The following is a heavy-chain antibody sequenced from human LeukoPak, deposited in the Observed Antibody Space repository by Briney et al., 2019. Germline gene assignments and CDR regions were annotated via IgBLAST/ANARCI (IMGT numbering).Heavy chain of an antibody. Sequence: ASVKVSCKASGYTFTSYYMHWVRQAPGQGLEWMGIINPSGGSTSYAQKFQGRVTMTRDMSTSTVYTELSSLRSEDTAVYYCAREATTVNNWFDPWGQGTLVTVSS. J-gene: IGHJ5*02. V-gene: IGHV1-46*01. CDR1: GYTFTSYY. D-gene: IGHD4-11*01. CDR2: INPSGGST. CDR3: AREATTVNNWFDP.